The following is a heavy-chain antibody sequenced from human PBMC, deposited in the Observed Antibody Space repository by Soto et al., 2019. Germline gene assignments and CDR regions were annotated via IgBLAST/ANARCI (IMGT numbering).Heavy chain of an antibody. D-gene: IGHD6-13*01. V-gene: IGHV3-23*01. CDR1: GFTFSSYA. CDR3: ARDPGQQLETYGMDV. CDR2: ITGSGDST. J-gene: IGHJ6*02. Sequence: PGGSLRLSCAASGFTFSSYAMNWVRQAPGKGLEWVSVITGSGDSTYYADSVKGRFTISRDNSKNTLYVQMNSLRAEDTAVYYCARDPGQQLETYGMDVWGQGTTVTVSS.